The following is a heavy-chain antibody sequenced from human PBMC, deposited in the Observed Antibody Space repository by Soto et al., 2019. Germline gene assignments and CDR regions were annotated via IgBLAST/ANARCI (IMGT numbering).Heavy chain of an antibody. Sequence: EVQLLESGGGLVQPGGSLRLSCAASGFTFSSYAMSWVRQAPGKGLEWVSGISGSGGSTYSADSVKVRFTISRDNSKNTLYLQMNSLRAEDTAVYYCANSGWYNPDGYFQHWGQGTLVTVST. CDR3: ANSGWYNPDGYFQH. CDR1: GFTFSSYA. D-gene: IGHD6-19*01. J-gene: IGHJ1*01. V-gene: IGHV3-23*01. CDR2: ISGSGGST.